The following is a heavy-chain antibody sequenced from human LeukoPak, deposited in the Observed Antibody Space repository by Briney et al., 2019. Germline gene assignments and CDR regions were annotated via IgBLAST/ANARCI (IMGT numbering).Heavy chain of an antibody. V-gene: IGHV3-23*01. J-gene: IGHJ4*02. CDR1: GFTFSSYA. D-gene: IGHD3-22*01. CDR3: SKDHSMIVVVSESSFDY. Sequence: GGSLRLSCAASGFTFSSYAMSWVRQAPGKGLEWVSAISGSGGSTYYADSVKGRFTISRDNSKNTLYLQMNSLRAEDTAVYYCSKDHSMIVVVSESSFDYWGQGTLVIVSS. CDR2: ISGSGGST.